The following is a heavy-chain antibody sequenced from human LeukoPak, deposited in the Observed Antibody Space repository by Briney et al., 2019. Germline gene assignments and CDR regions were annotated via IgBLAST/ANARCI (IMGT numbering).Heavy chain of an antibody. CDR3: ARGGHGIVLMVYADYYLDY. CDR1: GGSFSDYY. J-gene: IGHJ4*02. CDR2: INHSGST. Sequence: PSETLSLTCAVYGGSFSDYYWSWIRQPPGKGLEWIGEINHSGSTNYNPSLKSRVTTSVDTSKNQFSLKLSSVTAADTAVYYCARGGHGIVLMVYADYYLDYWGQGTLVTVSS. D-gene: IGHD2-8*01. V-gene: IGHV4-34*01.